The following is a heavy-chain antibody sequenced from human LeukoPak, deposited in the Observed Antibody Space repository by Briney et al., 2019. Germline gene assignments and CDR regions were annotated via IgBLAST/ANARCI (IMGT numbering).Heavy chain of an antibody. CDR3: ARESSFAVPAASYYYYYGMDV. D-gene: IGHD2-2*01. J-gene: IGHJ6*02. CDR2: INPSGGST. V-gene: IGHV1-46*01. Sequence: ASVKVSCKASGYTFTSYYMHWVRQAPGQGLKWMGIINPSGGSTSYAQKFQGRVTMTRDTSTSTVYMELSSLRSEDTAVYYCARESSFAVPAASYYYYYGMDVWGQGTTVTVSS. CDR1: GYTFTSYY.